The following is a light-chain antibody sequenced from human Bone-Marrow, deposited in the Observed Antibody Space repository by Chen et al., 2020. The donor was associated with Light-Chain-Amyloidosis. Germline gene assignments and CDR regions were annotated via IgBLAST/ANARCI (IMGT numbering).Light chain of an antibody. Sequence: DIQMTQSPSTLSASVGDRVTITCRASQRISTWLAWYQQKPGKAPKLLIYDASSLESGVPSRFSGRGSGTDFTLTISSLQPEDFAIYYCQQRQAWPITFGGGTNVEIK. J-gene: IGKJ4*01. CDR3: QQRQAWPIT. CDR1: QRISTW. V-gene: IGKV1-5*01. CDR2: DAS.